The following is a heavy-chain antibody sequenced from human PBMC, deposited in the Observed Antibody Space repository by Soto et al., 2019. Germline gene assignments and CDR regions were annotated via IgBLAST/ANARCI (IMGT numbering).Heavy chain of an antibody. V-gene: IGHV3-30*18. J-gene: IGHJ4*02. CDR1: GFTFGDYG. Sequence: QVQLVESGGGVVQPGRSLRLSCAGSGFTFGDYGLHWVRQAPGKGLEWVAVISYDGSHKYYADSVKGRFTISRDNANNMLNLQMDSLRAEDTAVYYCAKAGAPRYCGRSSCRPAGAYWGQGTLVTVSS. D-gene: IGHD2-15*01. CDR3: AKAGAPRYCGRSSCRPAGAY. CDR2: ISYDGSHK.